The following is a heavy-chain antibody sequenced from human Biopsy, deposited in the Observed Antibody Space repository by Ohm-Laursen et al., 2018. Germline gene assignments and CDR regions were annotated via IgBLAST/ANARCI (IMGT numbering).Heavy chain of an antibody. CDR3: ARADPPLFYYGSGSSNWFDP. D-gene: IGHD3-10*01. V-gene: IGHV1-8*01. CDR1: GYTFTTYD. Sequence: ATVKISCKASGYTFTTYDITWVRQATGQGPEWMGWMNPISGNTGYAQNFQGRVTMTRNTSISTAYMELSSLRSEDTAVYFCARADPPLFYYGSGSSNWFDPWGQGTLVTVSS. J-gene: IGHJ5*02. CDR2: MNPISGNT.